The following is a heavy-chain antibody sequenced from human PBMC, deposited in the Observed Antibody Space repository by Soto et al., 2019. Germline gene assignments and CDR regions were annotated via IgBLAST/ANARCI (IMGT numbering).Heavy chain of an antibody. D-gene: IGHD2-2*01. Sequence: SETLSLTCTVSGGSITSSGYYWGWIRQPPGKGLEWIGSMYYSGSGSTYYNPSLQSRATISVDSSKNQFSLKVSSVTAADTAVYSCARSIVVPAANFEFWGQGILVTVSS. CDR3: ARSIVVPAANFEF. J-gene: IGHJ4*02. CDR1: GGSITSSGYY. CDR2: MYYSGSGST. V-gene: IGHV4-39*01.